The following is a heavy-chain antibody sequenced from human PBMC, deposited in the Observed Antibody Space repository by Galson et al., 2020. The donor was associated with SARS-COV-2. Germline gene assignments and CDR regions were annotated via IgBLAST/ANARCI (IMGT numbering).Heavy chain of an antibody. J-gene: IGHJ1*01. Sequence: SETLSLTCAVYGGSFNGYYWTWIRQPPGKGLEWIGELNHSGSTKYNPSLKSRVTISVDTSKNQFSLKLRSVTAADTAVYYCARPNWCSSASCYAEYFQQWGQGTLVTVSS. CDR2: LNHSGST. CDR1: GGSFNGYY. V-gene: IGHV4-34*01. D-gene: IGHD2-2*01. CDR3: ARPNWCSSASCYAEYFQQ.